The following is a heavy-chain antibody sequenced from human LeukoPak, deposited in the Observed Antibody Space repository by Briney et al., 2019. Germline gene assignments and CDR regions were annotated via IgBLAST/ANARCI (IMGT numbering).Heavy chain of an antibody. CDR3: ARASMVRGIL. V-gene: IGHV4-39*01. CDR1: GGSISSSSYY. D-gene: IGHD3-10*01. J-gene: IGHJ4*02. CDR2: IYYSGST. Sequence: KPSETLSLTRTVSGGSISSSSYYWGWIRQPAGKGLEWIGSIYYSGSTYYNPSLKSRVTISVDTSKNQFSLKLSSVTAADTAVYYCARASMVRGILWGQGTLVTVSS.